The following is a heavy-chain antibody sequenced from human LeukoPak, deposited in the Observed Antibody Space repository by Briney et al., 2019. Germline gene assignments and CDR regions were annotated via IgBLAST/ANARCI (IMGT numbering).Heavy chain of an antibody. D-gene: IGHD3-9*01. CDR1: GFTFSNYA. CDR3: ARGPDYDILADYFDY. J-gene: IGHJ4*02. CDR2: ISYNGSNK. V-gene: IGHV3-30*04. Sequence: GGSLRLSCAASGFTFSNYALHWVRQAPGKGLEWVAVISYNGSNKFYADSVRGRFTISRDNSKNTLFLQMNSLRPEDTAVYYCARGPDYDILADYFDYWGQGTLVTVSS.